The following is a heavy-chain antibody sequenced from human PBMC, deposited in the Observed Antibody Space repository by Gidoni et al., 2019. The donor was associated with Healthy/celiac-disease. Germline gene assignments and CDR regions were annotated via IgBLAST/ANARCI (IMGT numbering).Heavy chain of an antibody. CDR1: GGTFISYA. Sequence: QVQLVQSGAEGKKPGSSVKVSCKASGGTFISYAISWVGQAPGQGLEWMGRIIPIIGIANYAQKFQGRVTITADKSKSTAYMELSSLRSEDTAVYYCARDGVGGNSYHNFDYWGQGTLVTVSS. CDR3: ARDGVGGNSYHNFDY. CDR2: IIPIIGIA. J-gene: IGHJ4*02. D-gene: IGHD2-15*01. V-gene: IGHV1-69*04.